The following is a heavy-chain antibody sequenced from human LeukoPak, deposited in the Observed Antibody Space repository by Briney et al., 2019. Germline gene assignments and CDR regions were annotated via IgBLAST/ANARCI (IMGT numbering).Heavy chain of an antibody. D-gene: IGHD5-12*01. Sequence: ASVKVSCKASGYTFTSYGISWVRQAPGQGLEWMGWISAYNGNTNYAQKLQGRVTMTTDTSTSTAYMELRSLRSDDTAVYYCARGDLRIVATIRFDYWGQGTLVTVSS. J-gene: IGHJ4*02. CDR1: GYTFTSYG. CDR2: ISAYNGNT. V-gene: IGHV1-18*04. CDR3: ARGDLRIVATIRFDY.